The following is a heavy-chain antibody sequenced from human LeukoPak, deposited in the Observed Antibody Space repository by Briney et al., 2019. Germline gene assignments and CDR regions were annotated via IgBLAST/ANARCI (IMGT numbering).Heavy chain of an antibody. D-gene: IGHD6-19*01. V-gene: IGHV1-8*01. CDR2: MNPNSGNT. CDR1: GYTFTSFD. CDR3: TRGSSGRRAN. Sequence: GASVKVSCKASGYTFTSFDINWVRQATGQGLEWMGWMNPNSGNTGYGQSFQGRITMTRDISIGTTYMELSNLTSEDTAIYYCTRGSSGRRANWGQGTLVTVS. J-gene: IGHJ4*02.